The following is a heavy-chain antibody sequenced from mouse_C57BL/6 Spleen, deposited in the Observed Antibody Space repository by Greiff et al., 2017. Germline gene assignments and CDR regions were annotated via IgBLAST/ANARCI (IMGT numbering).Heavy chain of an antibody. Sequence: QVQLQQPGAELVKPGASVKMSCKASGYTFTSYWITWVKQRPGQGLEWIGDFYPGSGSTNYNEKFKSKATLAVDTSSSTAYMQLSSLTSEDSAVYYCARYTTVVAPYWYFDVWGTGTTVTVSS. CDR1: GYTFTSYW. J-gene: IGHJ1*03. CDR2: FYPGSGST. V-gene: IGHV1-55*01. CDR3: ARYTTVVAPYWYFDV. D-gene: IGHD1-1*01.